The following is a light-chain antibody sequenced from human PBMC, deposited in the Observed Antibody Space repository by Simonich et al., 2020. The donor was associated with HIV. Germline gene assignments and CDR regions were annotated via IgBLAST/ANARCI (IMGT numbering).Light chain of an antibody. CDR1: QGISKS. CDR3: QQYYSTPYT. V-gene: IGKV1-NL1*01. J-gene: IGKJ2*01. CDR2: AAS. Sequence: DIQMTQSPSSLSASVGDRVTITCRASQGISKSFAWYQQKPGKAPKLLLYAASTLESGVPSRFSGSGSGTECTLVISTLQPEDFATYYCQQYYSTPYTFGQGTKVEIK.